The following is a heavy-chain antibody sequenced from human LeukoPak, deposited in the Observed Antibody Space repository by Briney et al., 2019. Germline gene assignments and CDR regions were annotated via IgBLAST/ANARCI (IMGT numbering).Heavy chain of an antibody. CDR1: GGSVSSSTYY. Sequence: PSETLSLTCTVSGGSVSSSTYYWSWIRQPPGKGLEWLGYIYYSGSTNYNPSLKSRVTISVDTSKNQFSLKLSSVTAADTAVYYCAREEYSSSWYGLNYFDYWGQGTLVTVSS. CDR3: AREEYSSSWYGLNYFDY. V-gene: IGHV4-61*01. CDR2: IYYSGST. J-gene: IGHJ4*02. D-gene: IGHD6-13*01.